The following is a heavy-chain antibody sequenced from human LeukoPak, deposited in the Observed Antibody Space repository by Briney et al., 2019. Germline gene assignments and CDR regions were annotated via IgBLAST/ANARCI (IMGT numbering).Heavy chain of an antibody. CDR3: ARVDPTGDGYNCFDS. D-gene: IGHD5-24*01. CDR1: GFTFSTYW. J-gene: IGHJ4*02. CDR2: INTDGSSK. Sequence: PGGSLRLSCAASGFTFSTYWMHWVRQAPGKGLLWVARINTDGSSKICADSVKGRFTISRDNAKSTLYLQMDSLRPEDTAVYYCARVDPTGDGYNCFDSWGQGTLVTVSS. V-gene: IGHV3-74*01.